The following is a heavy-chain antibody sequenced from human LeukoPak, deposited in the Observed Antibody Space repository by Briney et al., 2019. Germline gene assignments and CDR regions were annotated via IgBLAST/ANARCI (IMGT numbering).Heavy chain of an antibody. CDR1: GFPFSNYA. CDR2: ISGDGGST. V-gene: IGHV3-23*01. D-gene: IGHD3-3*01. CDR3: AKEAYDFWSGQGDY. J-gene: IGHJ4*02. Sequence: GGSLRLSCAASGFPFSNYAMSWVRQAPGKGLECVSVISGDGGSTKYADSVKGRFTISRDNSKNTLYLQMNSLRAEDTAVYYCAKEAYDFWSGQGDYWGQGTLVTVSS.